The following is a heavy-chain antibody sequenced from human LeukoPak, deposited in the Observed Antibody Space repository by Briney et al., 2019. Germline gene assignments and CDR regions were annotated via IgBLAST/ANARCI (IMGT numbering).Heavy chain of an antibody. V-gene: IGHV3-74*01. CDR3: ARRVDATRWFDP. J-gene: IGHJ5*02. D-gene: IGHD2-15*01. CDR1: GFTFSNYF. CDR2: VNGDGTST. Sequence: HSGRSLRLSCAASGFTFSNYFMHWVRQAPGKGLVWVSRVNGDGTSTIYADSVKGRFTISRDNAKNTLYLQMNSLRDEDTAVYYCARRVDATRWFDPWGQGTLVTVSS.